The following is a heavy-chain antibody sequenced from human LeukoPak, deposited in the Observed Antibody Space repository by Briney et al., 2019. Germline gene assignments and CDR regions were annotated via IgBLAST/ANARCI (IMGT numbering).Heavy chain of an antibody. Sequence: PGGSLRLSCAASGFTFSSYDMHWVRQAPGKGLEWVSVIWYDGSNNYYADSVKGRFTISRDNSKNTLYLQMNSLSAEDTAVYYCARDSRCGGDCYYFDSWGQGTLVTVSS. CDR3: ARDSRCGGDCYYFDS. V-gene: IGHV3-33*01. CDR1: GFTFSSYD. CDR2: IWYDGSNN. J-gene: IGHJ4*02. D-gene: IGHD2-21*02.